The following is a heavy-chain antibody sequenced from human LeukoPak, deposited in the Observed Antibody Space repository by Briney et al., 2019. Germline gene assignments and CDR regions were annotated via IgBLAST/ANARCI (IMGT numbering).Heavy chain of an antibody. Sequence: SETLSLTCTVSGVSISNSYWSWIRQPPGKGLEWLGFFHDSESTNYNPSLKSRVSISLDTSKNQVSLWLSSVTAADTAVYYCARGDASGRPGIGFDFWGQGILVTVSS. CDR2: FHDSEST. D-gene: IGHD1-26*01. V-gene: IGHV4-59*01. CDR3: ARGDASGRPGIGFDF. J-gene: IGHJ4*02. CDR1: GVSISNSY.